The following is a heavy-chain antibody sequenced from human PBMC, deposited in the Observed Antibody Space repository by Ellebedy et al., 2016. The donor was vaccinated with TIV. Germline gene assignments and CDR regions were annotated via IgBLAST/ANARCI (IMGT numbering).Heavy chain of an antibody. D-gene: IGHD3-10*01. CDR3: ARELLWFGESFYGLDV. CDR2: ISAYNGNT. Sequence: AASVKVSCKASGYTFTTYAMHWVRQAPGQRLEWMGWISAYNGNTNHAQKLQGRVTMTTDTSTSTAYMELRSLRSDDTAVYYCARELLWFGESFYGLDVWGQGTTVTVSS. V-gene: IGHV1-18*01. CDR1: GYTFTTYA. J-gene: IGHJ6*02.